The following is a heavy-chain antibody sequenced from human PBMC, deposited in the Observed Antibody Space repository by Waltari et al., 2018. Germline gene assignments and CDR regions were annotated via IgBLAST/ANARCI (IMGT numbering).Heavy chain of an antibody. V-gene: IGHV3-74*01. J-gene: IGHJ4*02. CDR3: ARSVYPYYFDY. CDR2: FNNDGSTT. Sequence: EVQLVESGGGLVQPGGSLRLSCAASGFTFSDYWIHWVRQVPGKGLVWVSSFNNDGSTTAYADSVKGRFTISRDNAKNMLFLQMNSLRAEDTAIYYCARSVYPYYFDYWGQGTLVTVSS. CDR1: GFTFSDYW.